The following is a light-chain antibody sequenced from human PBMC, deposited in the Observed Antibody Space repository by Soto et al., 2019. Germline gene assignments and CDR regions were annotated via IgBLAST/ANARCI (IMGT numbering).Light chain of an antibody. CDR1: QSVSNNF. Sequence: EIVLTQSPATLSLSPGERATLSCRPSQSVSNNFLAWYQQKPGQAPRLLIYDASSRATGIPDNFSGSGSGTDFTLTISRLEPEDFAVYYCQYYGVSRTFGQGTKVDIK. J-gene: IGKJ1*01. CDR3: QYYGVSRT. V-gene: IGKV3-20*01. CDR2: DAS.